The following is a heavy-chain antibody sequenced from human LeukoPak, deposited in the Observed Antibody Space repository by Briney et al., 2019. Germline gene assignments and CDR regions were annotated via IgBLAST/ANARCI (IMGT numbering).Heavy chain of an antibody. D-gene: IGHD1-14*01. V-gene: IGHV1-2*02. Sequence: ASVKVSCKASGYTFSDFYIHWVRQAPGQGLEYVGWITPKSGDTYSPQRFQGRVTMTRDASISTAYMELSSLRSDDTAVYFCARVRSAEGPAWAYWGQGTLVTGSS. CDR1: GYTFSDFY. J-gene: IGHJ4*02. CDR3: ARVRSAEGPAWAY. CDR2: ITPKSGDT.